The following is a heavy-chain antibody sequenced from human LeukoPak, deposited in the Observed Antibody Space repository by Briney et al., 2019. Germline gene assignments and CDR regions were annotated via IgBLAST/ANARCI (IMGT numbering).Heavy chain of an antibody. Sequence: SQALSLICAICGGSVFSNSAAWNGLKQSPKRGLEWLVMTYYMSKCYTDYAVSLKSRININPETAKNQCSLQLRSVAPEATAVYYCARSHWNYDSWFDPWGQGTLVTVSS. CDR1: GGSVFSNSAA. D-gene: IGHD1-7*01. CDR2: TYYMSKCYT. J-gene: IGHJ5*02. CDR3: ARSHWNYDSWFDP. V-gene: IGHV6-1*01.